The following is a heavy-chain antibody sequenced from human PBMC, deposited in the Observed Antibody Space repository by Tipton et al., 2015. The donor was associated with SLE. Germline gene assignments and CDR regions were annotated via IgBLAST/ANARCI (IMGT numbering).Heavy chain of an antibody. CDR1: GGSISSNNW. D-gene: IGHD1-26*01. V-gene: IGHV4-4*02. CDR3: ARDRDRRIVGY. Sequence: TLSLTCTVSGGSISSNNWWSWVRQPPGKGLEWIGEISHSGSTKYNPSLKSRVTISVDKSKNQFSLKLSSVTAADTAVYYCARDRDRRIVGYWGQGTLVTVSS. J-gene: IGHJ4*02. CDR2: ISHSGST.